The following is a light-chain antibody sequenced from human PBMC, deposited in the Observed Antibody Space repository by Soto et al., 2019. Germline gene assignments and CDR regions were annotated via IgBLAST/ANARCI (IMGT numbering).Light chain of an antibody. CDR2: ATS. V-gene: IGKV3-20*01. J-gene: IGKJ1*01. Sequence: EIVLTQSPGTLSLSPGERATLSCRTSQSISSSYLAWSQQKPGQAPRLLISATSSRATGVPDRFSGSGSGTDFTLTISRLEPEDYAVYYCQQYGSSPQTFGQGTKVEIK. CDR1: QSISSSY. CDR3: QQYGSSPQT.